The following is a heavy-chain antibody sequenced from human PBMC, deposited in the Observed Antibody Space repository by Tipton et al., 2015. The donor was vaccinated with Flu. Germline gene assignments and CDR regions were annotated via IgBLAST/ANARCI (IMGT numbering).Heavy chain of an antibody. CDR1: GFIFNSSE. V-gene: IGHV3-48*03. CDR2: ISGSASPI. D-gene: IGHD5-12*01. CDR3: ARGNSAYKDALDI. J-gene: IGHJ3*02. Sequence: SLRLSCAASGFIFNSSEMIWVRQAPGKGLEWVSYISGSASPIYYADSVKGRFTISRDNAKNSLYLQMNSLRAEDTAVYYCARGNSAYKDALDIWGQGTMVTVSS.